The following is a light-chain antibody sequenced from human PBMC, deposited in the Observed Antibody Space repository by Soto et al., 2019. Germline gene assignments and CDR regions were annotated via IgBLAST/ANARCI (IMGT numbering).Light chain of an antibody. V-gene: IGLV2-11*01. Sequence: QSVLTQPRSVSGSPGQSVTISCTGASGDIGGYNYVSWYQHHPGKAPKLIIFDVNKRPSGVPDRFSGSKSGNTASLTISGLQPEDEADYYCCSYAGSSTFPYVFGTGTKVTVL. CDR1: SGDIGGYNY. J-gene: IGLJ1*01. CDR2: DVN. CDR3: CSYAGSSTFPYV.